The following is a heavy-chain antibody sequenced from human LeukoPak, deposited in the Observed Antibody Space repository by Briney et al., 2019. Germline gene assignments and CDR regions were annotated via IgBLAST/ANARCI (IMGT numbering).Heavy chain of an antibody. J-gene: IGHJ5*02. CDR2: IHHSGST. CDR3: ARAVGYCSSTSCRNTNWFDP. CDR1: GYSISSGYY. V-gene: IGHV4-38-2*02. Sequence: SETLSLTCTVSGYSISSGYYWGWIRQPPGKGLEWIGSIHHSGSTYYNPSLKSRVTISVDTSKNQFSLKLSSVTAADTAVYYCARAVGYCSSTSCRNTNWFDPWGQGTLVTVSS. D-gene: IGHD2-2*01.